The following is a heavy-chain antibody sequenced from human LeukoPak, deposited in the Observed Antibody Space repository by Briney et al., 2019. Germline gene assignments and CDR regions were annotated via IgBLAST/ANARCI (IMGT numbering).Heavy chain of an antibody. V-gene: IGHV3-30*02. Sequence: GGSLRLSCAASGFTFSTYVMHWVRQAPGKGLEGVAFIQYDENNKFYADSVKGRFSISRDNSKNTLYLQMNSLRAEDTAVYYCMSEQQSMGTASGIWGQGTMVTVSS. D-gene: IGHD1/OR15-1a*01. J-gene: IGHJ3*02. CDR2: IQYDENNK. CDR3: MSEQQSMGTASGI. CDR1: GFTFSTYV.